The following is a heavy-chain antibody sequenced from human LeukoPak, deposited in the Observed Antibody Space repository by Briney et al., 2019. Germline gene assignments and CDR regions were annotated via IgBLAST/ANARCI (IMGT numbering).Heavy chain of an antibody. J-gene: IGHJ6*03. Sequence: GASVKVSCKASGDIFNSYSMSWVRQAPGQGLEWMGGIIPMFGSANYAQKFQGRVTITTDQSTTTAYYCARVGRSRGSLPNSYYYMDVWGKGATVTVSS. V-gene: IGHV1-69*05. CDR3: YYMDV. D-gene: IGHD1-26*01. CDR2: IIPMFGSA. CDR1: GDIFNSYS.